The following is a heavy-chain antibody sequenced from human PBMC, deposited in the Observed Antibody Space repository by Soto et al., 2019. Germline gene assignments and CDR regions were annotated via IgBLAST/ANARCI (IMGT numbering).Heavy chain of an antibody. J-gene: IGHJ4*02. Sequence: GGSLRLSCTASGFTFSTNAMSWVRQAPGKGLEWVSAISGSAANTYYADSVKGRFTISRDNSKNTLYLEMNTLRAEDTAVYYCAKGASGLLWFCDFWGQGTLVTVSS. CDR2: ISGSAANT. CDR3: AKGASGLLWFCDF. CDR1: GFTFSTNA. V-gene: IGHV3-23*01. D-gene: IGHD3-10*01.